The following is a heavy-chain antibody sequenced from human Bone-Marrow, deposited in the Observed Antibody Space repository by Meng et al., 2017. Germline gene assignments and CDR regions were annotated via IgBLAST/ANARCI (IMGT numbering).Heavy chain of an antibody. CDR3: AKDRKPNWNYGGDAFDI. Sequence: GESLKISCAASGFTFSDYYMSWIRQAPGKGLEWVSYISSSGSTIYYADSVKGRFTISRDNAKNSLYLQMNSLRAEDTAVYYCAKDRKPNWNYGGDAFDIWGQGTMVTVSS. CDR2: ISSSGSTI. V-gene: IGHV3-11*01. D-gene: IGHD1-7*01. CDR1: GFTFSDYY. J-gene: IGHJ3*02.